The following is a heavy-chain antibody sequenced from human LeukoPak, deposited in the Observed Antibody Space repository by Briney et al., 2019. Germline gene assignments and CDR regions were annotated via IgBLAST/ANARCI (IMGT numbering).Heavy chain of an antibody. CDR1: GFTFSSYA. CDR3: ARPSDGHYAQGGYFDY. CDR2: IWYDGSHL. D-gene: IGHD4-17*01. Sequence: GGSLRLSCAASGFTFSSYAMHWVRQAPGRGLEWVSVIWYDGSHLYYADSVMGRFTISRDNSKHTLYLQMNSLRVEDTAVYYRARPSDGHYAQGGYFDYWGQGALVTVSS. J-gene: IGHJ4*02. V-gene: IGHV3-33*01.